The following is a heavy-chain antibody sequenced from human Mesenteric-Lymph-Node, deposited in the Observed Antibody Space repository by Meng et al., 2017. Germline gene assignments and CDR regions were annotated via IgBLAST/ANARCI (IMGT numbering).Heavy chain of an antibody. CDR1: VGTFSSYA. V-gene: IGHV1-69*06. J-gene: IGHJ3*02. Sequence: VPVGASGAEVKKPGPAVKVSGKASVGTFSSYAISWVRQAPGQGLEWMGGIIPIFGTANYAQKFQGRVTITADNSTSTAYMELSSLRSEETAVYYCVVGSGAFDIWGQGTMVTVSS. CDR2: IIPIFGTA. CDR3: VVGSGAFDI. D-gene: IGHD2-21*01.